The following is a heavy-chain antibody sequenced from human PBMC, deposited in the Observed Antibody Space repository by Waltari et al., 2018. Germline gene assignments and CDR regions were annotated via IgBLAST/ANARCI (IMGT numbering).Heavy chain of an antibody. V-gene: IGHV3-23*01. J-gene: IGHJ4*02. D-gene: IGHD5-12*01. Sequence: EVQLLESGGGLVQPGGSLRLSCAASGFTFSSYAMSWVRQAPGKVLEWVSAISGSGGSTYYADSVKGRFTITRDNSKNTLYLQMNSLRAEDTAVYYCAKDLFDIGVDLDYWGQGTLVTVSS. CDR3: AKDLFDIGVDLDY. CDR2: ISGSGGST. CDR1: GFTFSSYA.